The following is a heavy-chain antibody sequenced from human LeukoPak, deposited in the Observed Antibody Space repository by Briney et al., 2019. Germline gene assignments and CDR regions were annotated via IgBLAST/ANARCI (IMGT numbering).Heavy chain of an antibody. V-gene: IGHV3-7*05. Sequence: QPGGSLRLSCAASGFTFTNYWMSWVRQAPGKGLEWVANIKQDGSETDFVDSLKGRFTISRDNAKKLLYLQMNSLRAEDTAVYYCARIGYSSSSFDYWGQGTLVTVSS. CDR1: GFTFTNYW. J-gene: IGHJ4*02. D-gene: IGHD6-6*01. CDR2: IKQDGSET. CDR3: ARIGYSSSSFDY.